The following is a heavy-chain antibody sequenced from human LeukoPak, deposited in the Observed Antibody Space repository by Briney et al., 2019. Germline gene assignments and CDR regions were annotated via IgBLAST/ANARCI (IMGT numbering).Heavy chain of an antibody. CDR2: IRYDGSKK. Sequence: GGSLRLSCATSGFTFSRYGMHWVRQAPGKGLEWVAFIRYDGSKKYYADSVKGRFTISRDNSKNTLYLQMNSLRAEDTAVYYCAKGGDSSGYYPGYWGQGTLVTVSS. J-gene: IGHJ4*02. D-gene: IGHD3-22*01. CDR3: AKGGDSSGYYPGY. V-gene: IGHV3-30*02. CDR1: GFTFSRYG.